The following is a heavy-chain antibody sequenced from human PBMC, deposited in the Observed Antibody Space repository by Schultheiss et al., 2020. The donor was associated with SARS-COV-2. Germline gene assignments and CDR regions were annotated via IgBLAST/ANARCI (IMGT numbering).Heavy chain of an antibody. CDR1: GFTFSSYS. V-gene: IGHV3-21*01. J-gene: IGHJ4*02. CDR2: ISSSSSYI. D-gene: IGHD6-13*01. CDR3: ARPGGSSSWYVIDY. Sequence: GGSLRLSCAASGFTFSSYSMNWVRQAPGKGLEWVSSISSSSSYIYYADSVKGRFTISRDNAKNSLYLQMNSLRAEDTAVYYCARPGGSSSWYVIDYWGQGTLVTVSS.